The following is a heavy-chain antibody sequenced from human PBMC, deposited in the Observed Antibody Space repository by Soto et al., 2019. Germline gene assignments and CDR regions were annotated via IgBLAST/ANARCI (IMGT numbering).Heavy chain of an antibody. Sequence: EVQLVESGGGLVKPGGSLRLSCAASGFTFSSYSMNWVRQAPGKGLEWVSSISSSSSYIYYADSVKGRFTISRDNAKNSLYLQMNSLRAEDTAVYYCARESIVVVPAAIVYNWFDPWGQGTLVTVSS. J-gene: IGHJ5*02. V-gene: IGHV3-21*01. CDR2: ISSSSSYI. CDR3: ARESIVVVPAAIVYNWFDP. CDR1: GFTFSSYS. D-gene: IGHD2-2*01.